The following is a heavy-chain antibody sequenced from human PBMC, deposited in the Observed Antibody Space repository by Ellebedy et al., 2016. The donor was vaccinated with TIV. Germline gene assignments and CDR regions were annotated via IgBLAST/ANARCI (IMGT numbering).Heavy chain of an antibody. CDR2: INHSGGT. V-gene: IGHV4-34*01. CDR3: ALYGDYAFHVVY. J-gene: IGHJ4*01. CDR1: GGSFSGYY. Sequence: MPGGSLRLSCAVYGGSFSGYYWTWIRQPPGKGLEWLGEINHSGGTNYTPSLKSRVTISVDTSKNQFSLKLSSVTAADTAVYYCALYGDYAFHVVYWGQGTLVTVSS. D-gene: IGHD4-17*01.